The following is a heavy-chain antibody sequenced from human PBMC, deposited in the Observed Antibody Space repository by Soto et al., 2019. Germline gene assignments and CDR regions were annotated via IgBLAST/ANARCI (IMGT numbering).Heavy chain of an antibody. D-gene: IGHD4-17*01. V-gene: IGHV3-23*01. CDR3: AHPRGYGVFDAYDS. CDR2: ISGSGGST. J-gene: IGHJ3*02. CDR1: GFTFSTYA. Sequence: GGSLRLSCAASGFTFSTYAMSWVRQAPGKGLEWVSAISGSGGSTYYADSVKGRFTNSRDNSMNTLFLQMNSLRIEDTAVHYCAHPRGYGVFDAYDSWGQGTMVTVSS.